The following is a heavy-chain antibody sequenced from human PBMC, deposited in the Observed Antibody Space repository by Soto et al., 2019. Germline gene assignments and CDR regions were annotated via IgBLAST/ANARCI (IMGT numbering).Heavy chain of an antibody. CDR2: INAYNGNT. Sequence: QVQLVQSGAEVKKPGASVKVSCKASGYTFTSYGISWVRQAPGQVLEWMGWINAYNGNTNNAQKRQDRVTMTTHTPTRTAHLQLRSLRSDDTAVYYCARVLPPFDPWGQGTRVSVSS. J-gene: IGHJ5*02. V-gene: IGHV1-18*01. CDR1: GYTFTSYG. CDR3: ARVLPPFDP.